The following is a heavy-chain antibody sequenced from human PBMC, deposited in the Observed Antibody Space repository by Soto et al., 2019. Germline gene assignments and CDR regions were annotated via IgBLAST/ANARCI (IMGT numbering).Heavy chain of an antibody. CDR2: IFYSGST. CDR1: GGSISSGGYY. D-gene: IGHD6-19*01. J-gene: IGHJ4*02. V-gene: IGHV4-31*03. Sequence: QVQLQESGPGLVKPSQTLSLTCTVSGGSISSGGYYWSWIRQHPGKGLEWIGYIFYSGSTYYNPSPKSRVTLSVKNSKNQFPLKPKPVTAAGTAVEYRAKDQDSNGWDFYFWGQGTLVTVSS. CDR3: AKDQDSNGWDFYF.